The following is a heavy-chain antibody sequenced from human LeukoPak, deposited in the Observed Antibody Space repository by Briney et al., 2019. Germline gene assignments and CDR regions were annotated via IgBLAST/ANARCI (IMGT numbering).Heavy chain of an antibody. J-gene: IGHJ4*02. CDR3: ASVLKDILSGPTPGLPDS. CDR1: GVSISSTSYY. D-gene: IGHD3-9*01. CDR2: IYHSGRT. Sequence: SETLSLTCTVSGVSISSTSYYWTWIRQAPGKGLECIGSIYHSGRTYYNPSLKSRVTTSVDTSKNHFSLKLISVPAADTAVYYCASVLKDILSGPTPGLPDSWGQGTLVTVSS. V-gene: IGHV4-39*02.